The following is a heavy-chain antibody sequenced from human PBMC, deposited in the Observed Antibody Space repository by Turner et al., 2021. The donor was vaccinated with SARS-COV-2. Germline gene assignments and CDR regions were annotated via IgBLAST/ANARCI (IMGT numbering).Heavy chain of an antibody. CDR2: ISWNSASM. V-gene: IGHV3-9*01. CDR3: AKQLGLYSNPMYYFDY. Sequence: EVQLVESGGGLVQPGRSLRLSCAASGFKFDDYAMQWVRQAPGKGLEWVSGISWNSASMDYADSVKGRFTISRDNAKNSLYLQMNSLRAEDTAVYYCAKQLGLYSNPMYYFDYWGQGTLVTVSS. CDR1: GFKFDDYA. D-gene: IGHD4-4*01. J-gene: IGHJ4*02.